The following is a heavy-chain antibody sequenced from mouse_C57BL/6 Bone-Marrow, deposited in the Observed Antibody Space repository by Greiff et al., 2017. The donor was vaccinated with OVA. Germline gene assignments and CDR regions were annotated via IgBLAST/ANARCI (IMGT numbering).Heavy chain of an antibody. Sequence: EVQRVESEGGLVQPGSSMKLSCTASGFTFSDYYMAWVRQVPDKGLEWVANLNYDGSSTYYLDSLKSRFIISRDNAKNILYLQMSSLKSEDTATYYCAREIQFITTPRYWYFDVWGTGTTVTVSS. V-gene: IGHV5-16*01. J-gene: IGHJ1*03. CDR2: LNYDGSST. CDR1: GFTFSDYY. CDR3: AREIQFITTPRYWYFDV. D-gene: IGHD1-1*01.